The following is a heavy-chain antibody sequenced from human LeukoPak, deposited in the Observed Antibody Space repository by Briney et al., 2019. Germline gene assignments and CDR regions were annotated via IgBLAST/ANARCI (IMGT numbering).Heavy chain of an antibody. Sequence: AGGSLRLSCEAAGFTFGSYGMTWVRQAPGKGLEWVSGITGSSTWTYYADSVRGRFTISRDNSKNTLHLQMNNLRADDTAIYYCARELVSLGTGYFDLWGRGTLVTVSS. J-gene: IGHJ2*01. CDR3: ARELVSLGTGYFDL. D-gene: IGHD7-27*01. V-gene: IGHV3-23*01. CDR2: ITGSSTWT. CDR1: GFTFGSYG.